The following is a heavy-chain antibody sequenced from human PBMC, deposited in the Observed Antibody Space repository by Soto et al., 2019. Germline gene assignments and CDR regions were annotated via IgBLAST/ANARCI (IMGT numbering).Heavy chain of an antibody. CDR3: ARQRTSVVTQAYFDV. J-gene: IGHJ4*02. V-gene: IGHV3-49*03. CDR1: GFNFGDYA. Sequence: PGGSLRLSCTTSGFNFGDYAMGWFRQAPEKGLEWVAFIRSRPYGGTAEIAASVKDRFTISRDESEAIAYLQMSSLKTEDTAVYFCARQRTSVVTQAYFDVWGPGSLVTVSS. D-gene: IGHD2-21*02. CDR2: IRSRPYGGTA.